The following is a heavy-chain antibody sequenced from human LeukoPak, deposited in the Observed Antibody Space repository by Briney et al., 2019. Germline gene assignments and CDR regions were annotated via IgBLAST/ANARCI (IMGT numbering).Heavy chain of an antibody. CDR1: GFTINIYA. CDR3: AKDPNGDYVGAFDS. D-gene: IGHD4-17*01. V-gene: IGHV3-23*01. J-gene: IGHJ3*02. CDR2: ITVSGGGI. Sequence: GGSLRLSCAPSGFTINIYAMTWVRQAPGKGLEWVSSITVSGGGISYADSVKGRFTISRDNSKNTLYLQMNSLRAEDTAVYYCAKDPNGDYVGAFDSWDQGTRVTVSS.